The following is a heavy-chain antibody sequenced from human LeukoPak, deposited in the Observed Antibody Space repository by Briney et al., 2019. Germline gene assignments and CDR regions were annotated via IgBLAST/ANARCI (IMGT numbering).Heavy chain of an antibody. CDR1: GDSISSRSYY. V-gene: IGHV4-39*07. CDR3: ARDSITIFGVDDYYYYYYMDV. J-gene: IGHJ6*03. CDR2: ISYTGST. D-gene: IGHD3-3*01. Sequence: SETLSLTCTVSGDSISSRSYYWGWIRQPPGQGLEWIGHISYTGSTYYNPSLKSRVTISVDKSKNQFSLKLSSVTAADTAVYYCARDSITIFGVDDYYYYYYMDVWGKGTTVTVSS.